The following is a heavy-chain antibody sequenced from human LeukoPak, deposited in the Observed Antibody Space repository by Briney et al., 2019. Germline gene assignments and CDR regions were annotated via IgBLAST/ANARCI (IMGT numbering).Heavy chain of an antibody. V-gene: IGHV1-2*02. CDR2: INPNSGGT. CDR1: GYTFTSYD. J-gene: IGHJ4*02. Sequence: ASVKVSCKASGYTFTSYDINWVRQAPGQGLEWMGWINPNSGGTNYAQKFQGRVTMTRDTSISTAYMELSRLRSDDTAVYYCARDQVGSGSGYWGQGTLVTVSS. D-gene: IGHD3-10*01. CDR3: ARDQVGSGSGY.